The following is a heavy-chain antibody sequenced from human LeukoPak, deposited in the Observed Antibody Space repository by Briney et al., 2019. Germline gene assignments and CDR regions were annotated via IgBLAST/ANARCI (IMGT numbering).Heavy chain of an antibody. V-gene: IGHV4-59*08. J-gene: IGHJ4*02. D-gene: IGHD6-19*01. Sequence: PSETLSLTCTVSGGSISSYYWSWIRQPPGKGLEWIGYISYSGSTNYNPSLKSRVTISVDTSKNQFSLKLSSVTAADTAVYYCARYYGYSSGWWVSFGYWGQGTLVTVSS. CDR1: GGSISSYY. CDR2: ISYSGST. CDR3: ARYYGYSSGWWVSFGY.